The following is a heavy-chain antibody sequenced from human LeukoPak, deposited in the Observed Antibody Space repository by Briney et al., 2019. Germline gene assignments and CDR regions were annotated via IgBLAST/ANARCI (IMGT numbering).Heavy chain of an antibody. Sequence: PSQTLSLTCAISGDSVSSNSAAWNWIRQSPSRGLEWLGRTYYRSNWYNDYAVSVKSRITINPDTSKNQFSLQLNSVTPEDTAVYYCAREGSLGSTYGSGRPNYFDYWGQGTLVTVSS. V-gene: IGHV6-1*01. CDR2: TYYRSNWYN. CDR3: AREGSLGSTYGSGRPNYFDY. CDR1: GDSVSSNSAA. D-gene: IGHD3-10*01. J-gene: IGHJ4*02.